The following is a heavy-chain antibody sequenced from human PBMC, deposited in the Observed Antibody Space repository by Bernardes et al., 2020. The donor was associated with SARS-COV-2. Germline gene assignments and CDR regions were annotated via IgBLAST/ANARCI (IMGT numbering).Heavy chain of an antibody. CDR1: GFAVNDFF. CDR3: AREEPQSIVSFPAY. Sequence: SLRLSCAASGFAVNDFFMSWVRQAPGKGLEWVSVIYNNGNTYYEDSVRGRFTISRDNSNLYLQMNNLKTEDTAVYYCAREEPQSIVSFPAYWGPGTLVTVSS. D-gene: IGHD1-26*01. V-gene: IGHV3-66*03. J-gene: IGHJ4*02. CDR2: IYNNGNT.